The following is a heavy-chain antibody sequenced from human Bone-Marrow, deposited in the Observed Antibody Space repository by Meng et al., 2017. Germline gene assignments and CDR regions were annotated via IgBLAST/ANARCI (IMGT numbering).Heavy chain of an antibody. CDR1: GDCVSSNSAA. J-gene: IGHJ4*02. V-gene: IGHV6-1*01. D-gene: IGHD5-18*01. Sequence: SETLSLTCAISGDCVSSNSAAWNWIRQSPSRGLEWLGRTYYRSKWYTDYAESVKSRITINPDTSKNHFSLQLNSGTPEDTAVCFCARDRGGRGYSYGLGGVFDYWGQGTLVTVSS. CDR3: ARDRGGRGYSYGLGGVFDY. CDR2: TYYRSKWYT.